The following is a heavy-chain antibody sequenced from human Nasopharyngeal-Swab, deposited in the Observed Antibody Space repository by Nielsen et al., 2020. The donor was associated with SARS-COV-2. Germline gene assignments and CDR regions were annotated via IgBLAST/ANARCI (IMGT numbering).Heavy chain of an antibody. D-gene: IGHD4-11*01. CDR3: ARGLTTVTTYYYYGMDV. CDR2: IIPIFGTA. V-gene: IGHV1-69*13. Sequence: SAKVSCKASGGTFSSYAISWVRQAPGQGLEWMGGIIPIFGTANYAQKFQGRVTITADESTSTAYMELSSLRSEGTAVYYCARGLTTVTTYYYYGMDVWGQGTTVTVSS. CDR1: GGTFSSYA. J-gene: IGHJ6*02.